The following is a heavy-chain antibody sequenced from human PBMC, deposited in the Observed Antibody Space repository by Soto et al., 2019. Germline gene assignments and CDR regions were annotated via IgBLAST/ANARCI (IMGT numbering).Heavy chain of an antibody. CDR3: AHRSGYSYGSGGMDV. V-gene: IGHV2-5*02. J-gene: IGHJ6*02. CDR2: IYWDDDK. Sequence: QITLKESGPRLVKPTQTLTLTCTFSGFSLSTSGVGVGWIRQPPGKALEWLALIYWDDDKRYSPSLKSRLTIXXDXSXTQVVLTMTNRAPVDTATYYCAHRSGYSYGSGGMDVWGQGTTVTVSS. D-gene: IGHD5-18*01. CDR1: GFSLSTSGVG.